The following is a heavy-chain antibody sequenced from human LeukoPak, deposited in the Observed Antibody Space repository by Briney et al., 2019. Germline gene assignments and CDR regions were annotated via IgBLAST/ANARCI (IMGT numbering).Heavy chain of an antibody. Sequence: GGSLRLSCEASGFTFSSYWMSWVRQAPGKGLEWVANIKTDGSEKYYVDSVKGRFTISRDNAKNSLYLQMNSLRAEDTAVYYCARDRQYDFWSGYLNWFDPWGQGTLVTVSS. V-gene: IGHV3-7*01. D-gene: IGHD3-3*01. J-gene: IGHJ5*02. CDR1: GFTFSSYW. CDR3: ARDRQYDFWSGYLNWFDP. CDR2: IKTDGSEK.